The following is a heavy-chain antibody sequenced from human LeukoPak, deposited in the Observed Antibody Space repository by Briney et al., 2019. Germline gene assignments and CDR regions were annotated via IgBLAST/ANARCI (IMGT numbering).Heavy chain of an antibody. CDR1: GGTFSSYA. J-gene: IGHJ4*02. CDR3: ARDRYYDSSGYYPRLEDY. D-gene: IGHD3-22*01. V-gene: IGHV1-69*13. CDR2: IIPIFGTA. Sequence: SVKVSCKASGGTFSSYAISWVRQAPGQGLEWMGGIIPIFGTANYAQKFQGRVTITADESTSTAYMELSSLRSEDTAVYYCARDRYYDSSGYYPRLEDYWGQGTLVTVSS.